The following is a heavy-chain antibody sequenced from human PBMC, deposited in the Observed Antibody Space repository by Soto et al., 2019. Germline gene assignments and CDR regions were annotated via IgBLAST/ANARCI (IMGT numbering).Heavy chain of an antibody. CDR1: GFSFSNFF. CDR3: AMVRRDWTFFDY. Sequence: PSGTLSLTCSVSGFSFSNFFFSWIRQPPGRRLEWIGYIYYGGSTHYSPALKSRVTVSVNTSQNQLSLNLMSVTAADTAIDYSAMVRRDWTFFDYWSQGTLVTVSS. J-gene: IGHJ4*02. D-gene: IGHD2-21*01. V-gene: IGHV4-59*03. CDR2: IYYGGST.